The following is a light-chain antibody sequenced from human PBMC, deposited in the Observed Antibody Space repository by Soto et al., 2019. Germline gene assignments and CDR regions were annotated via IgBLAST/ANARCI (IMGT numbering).Light chain of an antibody. Sequence: HSALAQPASVSGSPGQSITISCTGTDSDVGAYDSVSWYQQHPHKAPQLIIYKGTQRPSGVSNRFSGSTSGNAASLTISALQADDEADYFCCSSAPESTYVFGTGTKVTVL. CDR2: KGT. V-gene: IGLV2-23*01. J-gene: IGLJ1*01. CDR3: CSSAPESTYV. CDR1: DSDVGAYDS.